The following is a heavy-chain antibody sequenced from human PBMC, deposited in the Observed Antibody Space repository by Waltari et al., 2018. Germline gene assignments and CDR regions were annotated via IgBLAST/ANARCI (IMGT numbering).Heavy chain of an antibody. Sequence: QVQLVQSGAEVKKPGASVKVSCKASAYSFTDYYMHWMRQAPGQGLEWMGWINPNNGGTDYAQNFQGRVTMTRDTSISTAYMELSRLTSDDTAGYYCAKVTSGAVAFEYWGQGTLVTVSS. CDR3: AKVTSGAVAFEY. CDR1: AYSFTDYY. V-gene: IGHV1-2*02. D-gene: IGHD6-19*01. J-gene: IGHJ4*02. CDR2: INPNNGGT.